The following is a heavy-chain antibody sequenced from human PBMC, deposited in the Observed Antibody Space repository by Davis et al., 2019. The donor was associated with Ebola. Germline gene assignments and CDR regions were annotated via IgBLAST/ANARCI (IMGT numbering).Heavy chain of an antibody. J-gene: IGHJ5*02. CDR2: IYYSGST. V-gene: IGHV4-59*12. CDR3: ARGFSNIVVVPAASWFDP. CDR1: GGSISSYY. D-gene: IGHD2-2*01. Sequence: MPSETLSLTCTASGGSISSYYWSWIRQPPGKGLEWIGYIYYSGSTNYNPSLKSRVTISVDTSKNQFSLKLSSVTAADTAVYYCARGFSNIVVVPAASWFDPWGQGTLVTVSS.